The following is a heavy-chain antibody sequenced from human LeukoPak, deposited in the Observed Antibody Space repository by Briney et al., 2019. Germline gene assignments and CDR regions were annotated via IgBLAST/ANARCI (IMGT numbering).Heavy chain of an antibody. J-gene: IGHJ4*02. CDR2: ISSSSSYI. CDR1: GFTFSSYS. CDR3: ARDQALWFGEPRGY. Sequence: GGSLRLSCAASGFTFSSYSMNWVRQAPGKGLEWVSSISSSSSYIYYADSVKGRFTISRDNAKNSLYLQMNSLRAEDTAVYYCARDQALWFGEPRGYWGQGTLVTVSS. D-gene: IGHD3-10*01. V-gene: IGHV3-21*01.